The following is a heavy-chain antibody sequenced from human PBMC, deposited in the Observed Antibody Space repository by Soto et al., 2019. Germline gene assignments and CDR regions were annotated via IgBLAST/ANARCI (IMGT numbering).Heavy chain of an antibody. D-gene: IGHD2-15*01. Sequence: GRSRRLSGGGSRLKFSDYGMHWVRQPPGKGLEWVALISDDGDKRYYADSVRGRLIISRDNSKDTLYLQMNSLGPDDTAVYFCAKARVRIVGANSFDYWGQGTPVTVSS. CDR2: ISDDGDKR. J-gene: IGHJ4*02. V-gene: IGHV3-30*18. CDR3: AKARVRIVGANSFDY. CDR1: RLKFSDYG.